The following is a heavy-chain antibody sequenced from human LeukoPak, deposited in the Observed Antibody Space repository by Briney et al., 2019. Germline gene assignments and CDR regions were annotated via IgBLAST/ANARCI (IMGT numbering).Heavy chain of an antibody. V-gene: IGHV3-33*01. CDR2: IWYDGSNK. D-gene: IGHD3-3*01. CDR3: ARSRITIFGVVSYYYGMDV. J-gene: IGHJ6*02. CDR1: GFTFSSYG. Sequence: GGSLRLSCAASGFTFSSYGMHWVRQAPGKGLEWVAVIWYDGSNKYYADSVKGRFTISRDNSKNTLYLQMNSLRAEDTAVYYCARSRITIFGVVSYYYGMDVWGQGTTVTVSS.